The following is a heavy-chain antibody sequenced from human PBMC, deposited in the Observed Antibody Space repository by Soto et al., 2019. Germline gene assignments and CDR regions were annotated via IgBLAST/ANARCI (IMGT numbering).Heavy chain of an antibody. Sequence: SETMSLTCTVSGGSISSGGYYWSWIRQHAGKGLEWIGYIYYSGSTYYNPSLKSRVTISVDTSKNQFSLKLSSVTAADTAVYYCAEYGDYDGGDIWGQGTMVTVSS. CDR2: IYYSGST. V-gene: IGHV4-31*03. J-gene: IGHJ3*02. CDR1: GGSISSGGYY. D-gene: IGHD4-17*01. CDR3: AEYGDYDGGDI.